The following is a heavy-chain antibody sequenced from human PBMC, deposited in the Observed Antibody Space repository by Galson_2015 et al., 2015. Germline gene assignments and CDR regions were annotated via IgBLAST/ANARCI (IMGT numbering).Heavy chain of an antibody. V-gene: IGHV3-30-3*01. Sequence: SLRLSCAASGFTFSSYAMHWVRQAPGKGLEWVAVISYDGSNKYYADSVKGRFTISRDNSKNTLYLQMNSLRAEDTAVYYCARAPVEVEMATISSPYHDYWGQGTLVTVSS. CDR2: ISYDGSNK. CDR1: GFTFSSYA. J-gene: IGHJ4*02. D-gene: IGHD5-24*01. CDR3: ARAPVEVEMATISSPYHDY.